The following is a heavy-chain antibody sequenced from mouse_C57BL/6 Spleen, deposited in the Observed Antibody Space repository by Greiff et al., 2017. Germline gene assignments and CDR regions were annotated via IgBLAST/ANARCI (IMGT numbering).Heavy chain of an antibody. CDR2: IYPRDGST. D-gene: IGHD2-1*01. CDR3: AREGGNYEWYFDV. Sequence: VQLQQSDAELVKPGASVKISCKVSGYTFTDHTIHWMKQRPEQGLEWIGYIYPRDGSTKYNAKFKGKATLTADNSSSTAYMQHNRLTSETSAVYCCAREGGNYEWYFDVWGTGTTVTVSS. CDR1: GYTFTDHT. V-gene: IGHV1-78*01. J-gene: IGHJ1*03.